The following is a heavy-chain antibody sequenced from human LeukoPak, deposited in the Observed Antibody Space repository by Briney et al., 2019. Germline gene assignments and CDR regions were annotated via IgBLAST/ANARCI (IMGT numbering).Heavy chain of an antibody. CDR1: GGSISSYY. CDR2: IYYSEST. D-gene: IGHD2-2*01. J-gene: IGHJ5*02. CDR3: ARDIGYCSSTSCYPNWFDP. Sequence: SETLSLTCTVSGGSISSYYWSWIRQPPGKGLEWIGYIYYSESTNYNPSLKSRVTISVDTSKNQFSLKLSSVTAADTAVYYCARDIGYCSSTSCYPNWFDPWGQGTLVTVSS. V-gene: IGHV4-59*01.